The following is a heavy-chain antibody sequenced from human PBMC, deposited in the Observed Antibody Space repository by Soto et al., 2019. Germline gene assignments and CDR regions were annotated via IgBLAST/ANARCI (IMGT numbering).Heavy chain of an antibody. CDR3: AHTSIFGVVGHGMDV. D-gene: IGHD3-3*01. V-gene: IGHV2-5*02. J-gene: IGHJ6*02. CDR2: IYWDDDK. CDR1: GFSLSTSGVG. Sequence: QITLKESGPTLVKPTQTLTPTSTFSGFSLSTSGVGVGWIRQPPGKALEWLALIYWDDDKRYSPSLKSRLTITKDTSKNQVVLTMTNLDPVDTAKYYCAHTSIFGVVGHGMDVWGQGTTVTVSS.